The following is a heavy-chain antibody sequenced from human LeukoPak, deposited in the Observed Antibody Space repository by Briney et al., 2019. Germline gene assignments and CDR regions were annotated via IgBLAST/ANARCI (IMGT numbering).Heavy chain of an antibody. V-gene: IGHV4-34*01. CDR3: AYIAAAGTVDY. Sequence: SETLSLTCAVYGGSFSGYYWSWIRQPPGKGLEWIGEINHSGSTNYNPSLKSRVTISVDTSKNQFSLKLSSVTAADTAVYYCAYIAAAGTVDYWGQGTLVTVSS. D-gene: IGHD6-13*01. CDR2: INHSGST. CDR1: GGSFSGYY. J-gene: IGHJ4*02.